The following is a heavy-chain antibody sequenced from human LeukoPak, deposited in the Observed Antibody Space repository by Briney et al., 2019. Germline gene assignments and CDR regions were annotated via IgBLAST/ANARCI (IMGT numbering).Heavy chain of an antibody. V-gene: IGHV3-7*03. D-gene: IGHD6-13*01. J-gene: IGHJ4*02. CDR3: ARDLALAAAGSCGY. CDR2: INVDGTAE. Sequence: GGSLRLSCAASGFSFSTIYMSWVRQTPGQGLEWVANINVDGTAEYYVDSVKGRFTISRDNAKNSLYLQMNSLRAEDTAVYYCARDLALAAAGSCGYWGQGTLVTVSS. CDR1: GFSFSTIY.